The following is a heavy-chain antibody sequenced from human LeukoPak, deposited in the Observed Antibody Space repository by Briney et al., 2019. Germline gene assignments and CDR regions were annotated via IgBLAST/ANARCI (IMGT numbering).Heavy chain of an antibody. D-gene: IGHD1-26*01. V-gene: IGHV4-39*01. CDR2: IYHTGST. CDR1: GGSIRSNTYY. CDR3: ASPSKWELSDLDY. Sequence: PSETLSLTCTVSGGSIRSNTYYWAWIRQPPGKGLEWLGSIYHTGSTYYNPSLKSRLTISVDPSKNRCSLQLTSLNARARPMYYCASPSKWELSDLDYWGEGTLVTVSS. J-gene: IGHJ4*02.